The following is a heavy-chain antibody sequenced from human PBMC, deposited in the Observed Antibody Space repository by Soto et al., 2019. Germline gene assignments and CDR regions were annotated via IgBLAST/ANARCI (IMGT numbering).Heavy chain of an antibody. V-gene: IGHV1-18*01. CDR3: ARVRYYDSSGYYEDP. CDR2: ISAYNGNT. Sequence: GASVKVSCKASGYTFTSYGISWVRQAPGQGLEWMGWISAYNGNTNYAQKLQGRVTMTTDTSTSTAYMELRSLRSDDTAVYYCARVRYYDSSGYYEDPGGQGTGVTVYS. D-gene: IGHD3-22*01. J-gene: IGHJ5*02. CDR1: GYTFTSYG.